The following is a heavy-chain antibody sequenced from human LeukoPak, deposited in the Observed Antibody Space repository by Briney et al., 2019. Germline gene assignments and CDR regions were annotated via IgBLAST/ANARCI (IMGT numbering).Heavy chain of an antibody. CDR2: IASGGAAS. D-gene: IGHD1-26*01. Sequence: GGSLRLSCVASGFTFSSYAMSWVRQAPGKGLERVAGIASGGAASYHADAVQGRFTISRDDSKSTLYLQMSSLRAEDTAIYYCARSTYGGSYYFDNWGQGTLVTVSS. J-gene: IGHJ4*02. V-gene: IGHV3-23*01. CDR1: GFTFSSYA. CDR3: ARSTYGGSYYFDN.